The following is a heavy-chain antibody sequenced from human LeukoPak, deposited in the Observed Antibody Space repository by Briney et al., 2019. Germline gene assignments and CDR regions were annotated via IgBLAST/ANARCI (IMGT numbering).Heavy chain of an antibody. CDR1: GFTFRSYW. CDR2: MKLDGSEE. Sequence: GGSLRLSCAASGFTFRSYWMSWVRQAPGKGLEWVANMKLDGSEEYYVDSVKGRFTISSDNAKNSLYLQMNSLRVDDTAVYYCARWARYCSSGSCYSWFDPWGPGTLVTVPS. V-gene: IGHV3-7*01. J-gene: IGHJ5*02. CDR3: ARWARYCSSGSCYSWFDP. D-gene: IGHD2-15*01.